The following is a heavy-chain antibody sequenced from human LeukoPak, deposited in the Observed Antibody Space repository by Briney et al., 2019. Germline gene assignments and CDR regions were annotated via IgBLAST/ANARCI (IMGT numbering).Heavy chain of an antibody. CDR2: IKQDGSEK. D-gene: IGHD3-16*02. CDR3: ARENRGSYRSFDY. J-gene: IGHJ4*02. Sequence: GSLRLSCAASGFTFSSYWMSWVRQAPGKGLEWVANIKQDGSEKYYVDSVKGRFTISRDNAKNSLYLQMNSLRAEDTAVYYCARENRGSYRSFDYWGQGTLVTVSS. CDR1: GFTFSSYW. V-gene: IGHV3-7*01.